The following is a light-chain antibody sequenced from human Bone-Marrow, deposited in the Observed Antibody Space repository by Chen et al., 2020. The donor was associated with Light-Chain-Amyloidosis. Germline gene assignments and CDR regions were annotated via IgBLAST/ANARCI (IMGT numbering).Light chain of an antibody. J-gene: IGLJ1*01. CDR1: SSDVGGDNH. V-gene: IGLV2-14*01. Sequence: QSALTQPASVSGSPGQSITISCTGTSSDVGGDNHVSWYQQHPDKAPKLMIYDVTNRPSWVPDRFSGSRSDTTASLTISGLQTEDEADYFCSSYTITNTLVVGSGTRVTVL. CDR3: SSYTITNTLV. CDR2: DVT.